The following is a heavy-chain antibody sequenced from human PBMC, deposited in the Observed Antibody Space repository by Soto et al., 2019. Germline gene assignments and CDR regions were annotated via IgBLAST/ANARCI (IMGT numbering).Heavy chain of an antibody. CDR3: ARTEGVGANNWFDP. Sequence: SETLSLTCTVSGGSISSYYWNWIRQPPGKGLEWIGYIYYSGSTNYNPSLKSRVTISVDTSKNQFSLKLSSVTAADTAVYYCARTEGVGANNWFDPWGQGTLVTAPQ. V-gene: IGHV4-59*01. CDR2: IYYSGST. J-gene: IGHJ5*02. D-gene: IGHD1-26*01. CDR1: GGSISSYY.